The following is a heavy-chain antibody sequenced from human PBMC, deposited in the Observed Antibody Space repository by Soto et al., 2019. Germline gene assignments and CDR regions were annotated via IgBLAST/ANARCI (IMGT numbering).Heavy chain of an antibody. Sequence: QVPLVQSGAEVKKPGASVKVSCKASGYTFTSYGISWVRQAPGQGLEWMGWISAYNGNTNYAQKLQGRVTMTTDTSTSTAYMELRSLRSDDTAVYYCARGGADRGDYGDFIDAFDIWGQGTMVTVSS. D-gene: IGHD4-17*01. CDR2: ISAYNGNT. V-gene: IGHV1-18*01. CDR1: GYTFTSYG. CDR3: ARGGADRGDYGDFIDAFDI. J-gene: IGHJ3*02.